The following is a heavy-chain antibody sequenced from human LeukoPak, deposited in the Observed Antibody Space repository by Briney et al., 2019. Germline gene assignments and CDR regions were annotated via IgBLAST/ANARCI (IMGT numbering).Heavy chain of an antibody. D-gene: IGHD3-16*02. V-gene: IGHV3-30*18. CDR3: AKAMRAGLRLGELSFYY. Sequence: GRSLRLSCAASGFTFSSYGMHWVRQAPGKGLEGVAVISYDGSNKYYADSVKGRFTISRDNSKNTLHLQMNSLRAEDTAVYYCAKAMRAGLRLGELSFYYWGQGTLVTVSS. CDR2: ISYDGSNK. J-gene: IGHJ4*02. CDR1: GFTFSSYG.